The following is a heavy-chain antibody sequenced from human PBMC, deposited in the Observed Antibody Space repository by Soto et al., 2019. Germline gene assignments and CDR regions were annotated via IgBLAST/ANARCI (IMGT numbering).Heavy chain of an antibody. CDR3: ARVTINVSTFYFDQ. D-gene: IGHD2-8*01. J-gene: IGHJ4*02. Sequence: XEALSLPSTVSGGSISSYYCSCILQSPGKGLEWIGYIDNSGTTNYNPSLKSRLTMSIDTSKNQFSLNLSSVTAADTAVYYCARVTINVSTFYFDQWGQGTPVTVS. CDR1: GGSISSYY. CDR2: IDNSGTT. V-gene: IGHV4-59*01.